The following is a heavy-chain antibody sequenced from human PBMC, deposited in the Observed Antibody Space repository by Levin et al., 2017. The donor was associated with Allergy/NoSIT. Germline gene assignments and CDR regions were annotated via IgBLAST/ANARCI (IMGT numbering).Heavy chain of an antibody. CDR1: GFIFSNSA. CDR2: IWYDGSNK. D-gene: IGHD3-3*01. Sequence: GGSLRLSCEGSGFIFSNSAIHWVRQAPGKGLEWVAAIWYDGSNKHYADSAKGRFTISRENFKNTVYLQMNRLRAEDTALYYCAREDFWSGYIHQKYGMGLWGQGTTVTVS. CDR3: AREDFWSGYIHQKYGMGL. J-gene: IGHJ6*02. V-gene: IGHV3-33*01.